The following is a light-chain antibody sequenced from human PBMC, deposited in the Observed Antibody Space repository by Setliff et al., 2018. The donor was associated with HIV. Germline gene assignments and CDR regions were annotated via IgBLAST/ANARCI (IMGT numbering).Light chain of an antibody. Sequence: QSALTQPASVSGSPGRSITISCTGTSSDVGGYNSVSWYQQHPGKAPKLMIYEVSNRPSGVSNRFSGSKSGNTASLTISGLQAEDEADYYCSSYTSSNTLVFGTGTKVTV. CDR2: EVS. J-gene: IGLJ1*01. CDR3: SSYTSSNTLV. CDR1: SSDVGGYNS. V-gene: IGLV2-14*01.